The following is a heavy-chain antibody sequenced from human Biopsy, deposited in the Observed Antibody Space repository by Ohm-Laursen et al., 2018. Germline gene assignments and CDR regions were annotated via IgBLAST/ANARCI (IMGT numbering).Heavy chain of an antibody. CDR2: IKRDGSQS. J-gene: IGHJ3*01. Sequence: LSLTCEASGFTFSTYWMTWVRQAPGKGLEWVANIKRDGSQSNHADSVKGRFTISRDNAKNSLYLQMNSLRAEDTAVYYCTRDTTYYAGTTYYDALDVWGQGTTVTVSS. D-gene: IGHD2/OR15-2a*01. V-gene: IGHV3-7*01. CDR1: GFTFSTYW. CDR3: TRDTTYYAGTTYYDALDV.